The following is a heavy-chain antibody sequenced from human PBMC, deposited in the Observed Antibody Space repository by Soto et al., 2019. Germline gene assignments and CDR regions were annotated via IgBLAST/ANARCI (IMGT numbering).Heavy chain of an antibody. V-gene: IGHV4-59*01. J-gene: IGHJ6*02. D-gene: IGHD6-13*01. Sequence: QVQLQESGPGLVKPSETLSLTCTVSGGSISSYYWSWIRQPPGKGLEWIGYIYYSGSTNDNPSLKVRVTISVDTSKQQCSLKLSSVTAADTAVYYCAREGGSSWGDYYGMDVWGQGTTVTVSS. CDR3: AREGGSSWGDYYGMDV. CDR1: GGSISSYY. CDR2: IYYSGST.